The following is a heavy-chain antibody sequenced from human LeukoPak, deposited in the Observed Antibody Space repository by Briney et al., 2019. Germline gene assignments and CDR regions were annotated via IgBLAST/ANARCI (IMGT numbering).Heavy chain of an antibody. J-gene: IGHJ4*02. CDR3: AEPQYDSSWYYFDY. CDR2: ISGNGVST. CDR1: GFTFSTYA. Sequence: QPGGSLRLSCAASGFTFSTYAMSWVRQAPGKGLEWVSTISGNGVSTYYANSVKGRFTISRDNSKNTLWLQMNSLRAEGTALYYCAEPQYDSSWYYFDYWGQGTLVTVSS. V-gene: IGHV3-23*01. D-gene: IGHD6-13*01.